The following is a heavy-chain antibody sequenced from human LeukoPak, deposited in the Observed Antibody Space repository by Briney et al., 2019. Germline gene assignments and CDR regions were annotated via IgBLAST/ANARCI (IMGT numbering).Heavy chain of an antibody. CDR3: VTEKDLLLDS. CDR2: FDPGDDET. J-gene: IGHJ5*01. Sequence: GASVKVSCKVSGYSLSELSTHWVRQAPGQGLEWMGGFDPGDDETIYAQTFQGRVTMTEDTSTDTAYLELSSLRSEDTAVYFCVTEKDLLLDSWGQGTPVTVSS. CDR1: GYSLSELS. V-gene: IGHV1-24*01. D-gene: IGHD1-26*01.